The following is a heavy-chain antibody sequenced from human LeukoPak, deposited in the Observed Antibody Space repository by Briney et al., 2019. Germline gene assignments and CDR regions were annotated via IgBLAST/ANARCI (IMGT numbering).Heavy chain of an antibody. CDR1: GFTFSSYG. D-gene: IGHD3-22*01. J-gene: IGHJ4*02. V-gene: IGHV3-30*02. CDR3: AKAEYYYDSSIDY. CDR2: IWYDGSNK. Sequence: GGSLRLSCAASGFTFSSYGMHWVRQAPGKGLEWVVVIWYDGSNKYYADSVKGRFTISRDNSKNTLYLQMNSLRAEDTAVYYCAKAEYYYDSSIDYWGQGTLVTVSS.